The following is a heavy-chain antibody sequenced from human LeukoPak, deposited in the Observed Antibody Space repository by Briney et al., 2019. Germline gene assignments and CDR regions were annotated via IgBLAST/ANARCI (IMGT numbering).Heavy chain of an antibody. Sequence: GGSLRLSCAASGFTFSSYEMNWVRQAPGKGLEWVSSISSSSTYTHYADSVNGRLTISRDNAKNSLYLQMNSLRAEDTAVYYCPLELGEGFDYWGQGTLVTVSS. CDR3: PLELGEGFDY. D-gene: IGHD1-7*01. CDR1: GFTFSSYE. CDR2: ISSSSTYT. V-gene: IGHV3-21*01. J-gene: IGHJ4*02.